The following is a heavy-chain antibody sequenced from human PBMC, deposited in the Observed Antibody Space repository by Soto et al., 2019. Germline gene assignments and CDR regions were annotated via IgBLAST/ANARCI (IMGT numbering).Heavy chain of an antibody. J-gene: IGHJ6*02. CDR1: GFTFSSYA. CDR3: ASTMITSWDYYGMDV. V-gene: IGHV3-30-3*01. D-gene: IGHD3-16*01. Sequence: GGSLRLSCAASGFTFSSYAMHWVRQAPGKGLEWVAVISYDGSNKYYADSVKGRFTISRDNSKNTLYLQMNSLRAEDKAVYYCASTMITSWDYYGMDVWGQGTTVTVSS. CDR2: ISYDGSNK.